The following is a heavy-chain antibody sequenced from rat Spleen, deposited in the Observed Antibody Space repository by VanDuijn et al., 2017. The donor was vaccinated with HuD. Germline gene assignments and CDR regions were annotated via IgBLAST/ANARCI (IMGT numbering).Heavy chain of an antibody. CDR1: GFIFSDHY. D-gene: IGHD1-2*01. Sequence: EVQLVESDGGLVQPGRSLKLSCAASGFIFSDHYVAWVRQAPTKGLVWVASISYEGTATYYRHSVKGRFTLSRDNAKSTLYLQMGSLRSEDTATYYCTRHRSYYSSYVYAFDYWGQGVMVTVSS. CDR3: TRHRSYYSSYVYAFDY. J-gene: IGHJ2*01. V-gene: IGHV5-29*01. CDR2: ISYEGTAT.